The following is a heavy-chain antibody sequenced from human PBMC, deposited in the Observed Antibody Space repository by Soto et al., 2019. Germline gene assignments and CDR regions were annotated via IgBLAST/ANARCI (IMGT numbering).Heavy chain of an antibody. J-gene: IGHJ3*02. D-gene: IGHD3-16*01. CDR1: GYSFTSYD. V-gene: IGHV1-8*01. Sequence: ASVKVSCKASGYSFTSYDINWVRQATGQGLEWMGWMNPNSGNTGYARKFQGRVTMTRNTSISTAYMELSSLTSKDTAVYYCARFWGRGGDALDIWGQGTMVTVS. CDR3: ARFWGRGGDALDI. CDR2: MNPNSGNT.